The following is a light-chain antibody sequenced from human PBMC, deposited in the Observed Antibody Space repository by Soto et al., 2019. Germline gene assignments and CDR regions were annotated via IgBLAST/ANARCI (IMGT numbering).Light chain of an antibody. CDR3: QQYNSYCS. Sequence: DIQMTQSPSTLSASVGDRVTITCRASQSISDWLAWYQQKPGKVPKLLIYKASNLESGVPSRFSGSGSGTEFTLTISSLQADDFATYYCQQYNSYCSFGGVTEVDIK. V-gene: IGKV1-5*03. CDR1: QSISDW. CDR2: KAS. J-gene: IGKJ4*01.